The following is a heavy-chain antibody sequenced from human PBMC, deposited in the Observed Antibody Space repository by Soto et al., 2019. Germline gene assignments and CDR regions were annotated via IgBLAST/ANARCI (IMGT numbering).Heavy chain of an antibody. D-gene: IGHD3-16*02. CDR3: AKDAPRYTELYYFDY. V-gene: IGHV3-23*01. Sequence: PGGSLRLSCAASGFTFNTYGMSWVRQAPGKGLEWVSGISSSGSSTYYADSVKGRFTISRDNSKNTLYLQMNSLRADDTAVYYCAKDAPRYTELYYFDYWGQGTLVTVSS. CDR2: ISSSGSST. CDR1: GFTFNTYG. J-gene: IGHJ4*02.